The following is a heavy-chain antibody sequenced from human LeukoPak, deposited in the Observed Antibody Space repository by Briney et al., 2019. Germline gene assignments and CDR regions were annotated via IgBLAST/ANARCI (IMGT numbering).Heavy chain of an antibody. J-gene: IGHJ5*02. CDR1: GGTFSSYA. CDR3: ARDPQVWVAAAVSWFDP. D-gene: IGHD6-13*01. V-gene: IGHV1-69*04. CDR2: IIPILGIA. Sequence: SVKVSCKASGGTFSSYAISWVRQAPGQGLDWMGRIIPILGIANYAQKFQGRVTITADKSTSTAYMELSSMRSEDTAVYYCARDPQVWVAAAVSWFDPWGQGTLVTVSS.